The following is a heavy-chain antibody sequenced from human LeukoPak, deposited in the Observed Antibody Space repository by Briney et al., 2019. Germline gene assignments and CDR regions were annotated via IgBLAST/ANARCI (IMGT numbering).Heavy chain of an antibody. V-gene: IGHV4-4*02. CDR1: GGSISSSNW. CDR3: ARGDRSVNYYYGMDV. Sequence: RSSETLSLTCAVSGGSISSSNWWSWVRQPPGKGLEWIGEIYHSGSTNYNPSLKSRVTISVDKSKNQFSLKLSSVTAADTAVYYCARGDRSVNYYYGMDVWGQGTTVTVSS. J-gene: IGHJ6*02. CDR2: IYHSGST. D-gene: IGHD4-23*01.